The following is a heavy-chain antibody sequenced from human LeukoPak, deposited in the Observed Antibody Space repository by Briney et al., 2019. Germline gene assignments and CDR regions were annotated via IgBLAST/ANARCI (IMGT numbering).Heavy chain of an antibody. CDR3: AKGSSSWGDYYYYYMDV. D-gene: IGHD6-13*01. J-gene: IGHJ6*03. CDR1: GFTFSSYE. V-gene: IGHV3-48*03. CDR2: ISSSGSTI. Sequence: GGSLRLSCAASGFTFSSYEMNWVRQAPGKGLEWVSYISSSGSTIYYADSVKGRFTISRDNSKNTLYLQMNSLRAEDTAVYYCAKGSSSWGDYYYYYMDVWGKGTTVTISS.